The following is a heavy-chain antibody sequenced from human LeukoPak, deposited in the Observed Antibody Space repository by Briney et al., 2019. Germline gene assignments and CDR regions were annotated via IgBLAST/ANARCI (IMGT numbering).Heavy chain of an antibody. J-gene: IGHJ4*02. D-gene: IGHD3-10*01. V-gene: IGHV3-73*01. CDR2: IRSKANSYTT. CDR1: GFTFSGSA. Sequence: GGSLRLSCAASGFTFSGSAMQWVRQASGKGLEWVGRIRSKANSYTTTYAASVKGRFTISRDDPKNTAYLQMNSLKTEDTAVYYCTRHPLWFGEPTSDYWGQGTLVTVSS. CDR3: TRHPLWFGEPTSDY.